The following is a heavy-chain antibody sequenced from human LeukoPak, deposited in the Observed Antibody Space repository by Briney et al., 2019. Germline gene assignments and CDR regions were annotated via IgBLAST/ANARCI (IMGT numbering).Heavy chain of an antibody. D-gene: IGHD2-2*01. V-gene: IGHV1-8*01. CDR1: GYTFTSYD. J-gene: IGHJ4*02. CDR2: MNPNSGNT. Sequence: GASVKVSCKASGYTFTSYDINRVRQATGQGLEWMGWMNPNSGNTGYAQKFQGRVTMTRSTSINTAYMELSSLRSEDTAVYYCARDLHQRGFFDYWGQGTLVTVSS. CDR3: ARDLHQRGFFDY.